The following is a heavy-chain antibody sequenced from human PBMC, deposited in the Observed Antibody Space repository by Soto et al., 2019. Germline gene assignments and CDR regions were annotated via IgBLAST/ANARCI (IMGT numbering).Heavy chain of an antibody. D-gene: IGHD1-26*01. CDR3: AKDRGGATPFDY. V-gene: IGHV3-30*18. Sequence: QEQLVESGGGVVQPGRSLRLSCAASGFTFSSYGMHWVRQAPGKGLEWVAVISYDGSNKYYADSVKGRFTISRDNSKNTLYLQMNSLRAEDTAVYYCAKDRGGATPFDYWGQGTLVTVSS. J-gene: IGHJ4*02. CDR1: GFTFSSYG. CDR2: ISYDGSNK.